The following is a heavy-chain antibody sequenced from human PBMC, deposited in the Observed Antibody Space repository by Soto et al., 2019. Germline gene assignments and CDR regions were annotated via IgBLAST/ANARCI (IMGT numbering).Heavy chain of an antibody. CDR2: IIPIFGTA. D-gene: IGHD1-26*01. Sequence: QVQLVQSGAEVKTPGSSVKVSCKASGGTFSSYAISWVRQAPGQGLEWMGGIIPIFGTANYAQKFQGRVTITADESTRTAYMELSSLRSEDTAVYYCARDWGSGSYYLGPYYFDYWGQGTLVTVSS. CDR1: GGTFSSYA. CDR3: ARDWGSGSYYLGPYYFDY. J-gene: IGHJ4*02. V-gene: IGHV1-69*01.